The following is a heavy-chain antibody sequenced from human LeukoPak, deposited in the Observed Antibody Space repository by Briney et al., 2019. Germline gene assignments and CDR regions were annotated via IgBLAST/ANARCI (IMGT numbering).Heavy chain of an antibody. V-gene: IGHV1-8*03. CDR3: ARELFGLPNRWFDP. J-gene: IGHJ5*02. CDR1: GYTFTSYD. D-gene: IGHD3-3*01. Sequence: ASVKVSCKASGYTFTSYDINWVRQATGQGLEWMGWMNPNSGNTGYAQKFQGRVTVTRNTSISTAYMELSSLRSEDTAVYYCARELFGLPNRWFDPWGQGTLVTVSS. CDR2: MNPNSGNT.